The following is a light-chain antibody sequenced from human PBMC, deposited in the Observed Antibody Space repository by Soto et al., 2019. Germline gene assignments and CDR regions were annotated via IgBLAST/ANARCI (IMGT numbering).Light chain of an antibody. Sequence: QAVVTQPPSASGTPGQRVTISCSGSSSNIGSNTVNWYQQLPGTAPKLLIYSNNQRPSGVPDRFSVSKSGTSASLAISGLHSEDEADYYCAAWDDSLNGVVFGGGTKLTVL. CDR3: AAWDDSLNGVV. V-gene: IGLV1-44*01. J-gene: IGLJ2*01. CDR2: SNN. CDR1: SSNIGSNT.